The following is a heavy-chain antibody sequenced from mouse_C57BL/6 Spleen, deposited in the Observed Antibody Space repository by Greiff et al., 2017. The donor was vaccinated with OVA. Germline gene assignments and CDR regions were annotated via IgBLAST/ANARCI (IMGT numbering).Heavy chain of an antibody. Sequence: QVQLQQSGAELVKPGASVKISCKASGYAFSSYWMNWVKQRPGKGLEWIGQIYPGDGDTNYNGKFKGKATLTADKSSSTAYMQLSSLTSEDSAVYFCARRVTGGDYFDYWGQGTTLTVSS. CDR3: ARRVTGGDYFDY. CDR1: GYAFSSYW. D-gene: IGHD4-1*01. CDR2: IYPGDGDT. V-gene: IGHV1-80*01. J-gene: IGHJ2*01.